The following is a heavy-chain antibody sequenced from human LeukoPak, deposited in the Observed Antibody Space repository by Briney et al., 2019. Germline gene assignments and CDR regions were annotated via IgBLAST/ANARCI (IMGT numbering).Heavy chain of an antibody. CDR1: GGSISSSDYF. D-gene: IGHD2-15*01. V-gene: IGHV4-39*01. CDR2: VFYSGST. J-gene: IGHJ2*01. CDR3: ARHRRTYCWYFDL. Sequence: SETLSLTCTVSGGSISSSDYFWGWIRQPPGKGLEWIGTVFYSGSTYYNPSLKSRVTISIDTSKNQFSLKLSSVTAADTSIYYCARHRRTYCWYFDLWGRGTLVTVSS.